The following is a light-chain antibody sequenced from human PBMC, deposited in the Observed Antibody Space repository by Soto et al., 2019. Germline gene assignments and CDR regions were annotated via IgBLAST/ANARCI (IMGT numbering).Light chain of an antibody. V-gene: IGKV3D-15*01. Sequence: VLTQSPVTLSLSPGGRATLSCRASQSVSGNFLAWYKYKPGQAPRLLIYGASTRATTTPGRFSGSGSGTEFTLTISSLKSEDFAVEFCYQYNNWPTFGQGTKVDIK. J-gene: IGKJ1*01. CDR1: QSVSGNF. CDR3: YQYNNWPT. CDR2: GAS.